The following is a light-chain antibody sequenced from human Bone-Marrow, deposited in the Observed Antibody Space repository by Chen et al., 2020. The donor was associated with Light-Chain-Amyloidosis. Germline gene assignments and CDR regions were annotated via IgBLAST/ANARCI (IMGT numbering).Light chain of an antibody. J-gene: IGKJ2*01. Sequence: DILITQTPLSMSVTPGQPASISCKSCQTLLHKNGKTYLYWYVKKSGQPPHLLMYEVSNRFSGVPLRFSGSGSGTDFTLEISRVEAEDAGIYFCMQSKHLPYTFGPGTRLEIK. CDR2: EVS. V-gene: IGKV2D-29*01. CDR3: MQSKHLPYT. CDR1: QTLLHKNGKTY.